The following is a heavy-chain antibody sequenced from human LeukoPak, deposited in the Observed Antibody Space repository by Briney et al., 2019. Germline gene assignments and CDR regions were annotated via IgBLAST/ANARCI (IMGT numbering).Heavy chain of an antibody. Sequence: PGGSLRLSYAASGFTFRNYWMSWVRQVPGKGLEWVVNINEGGNEKNYVDSVKGRFIASRDNAQNSLYLQMNSLRVEDTAVYYCARHPNSNWDYWGQGTLVTVSS. CDR2: INEGGNEK. CDR3: ARHPNSNWDY. V-gene: IGHV3-7*03. J-gene: IGHJ4*02. D-gene: IGHD6-13*01. CDR1: GFTFRNYW.